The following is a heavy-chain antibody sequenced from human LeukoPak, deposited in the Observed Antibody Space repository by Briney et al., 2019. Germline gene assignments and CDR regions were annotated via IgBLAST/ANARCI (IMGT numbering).Heavy chain of an antibody. CDR3: ARDPKRGPYNY. CDR2: IKQDGSEK. V-gene: IGHV3-7*01. CDR1: GFTFSSYW. D-gene: IGHD1-20*01. J-gene: IGHJ4*02. Sequence: PGGSLRLSCAASGFTFSSYWMSWVRQAPGKGLEWVANIKQDGSEKYYVDSVKGRFTISRDNAKNSLYLQMNNLRAEDTAVYYCARDPKRGPYNYWGQGTLVTVSS.